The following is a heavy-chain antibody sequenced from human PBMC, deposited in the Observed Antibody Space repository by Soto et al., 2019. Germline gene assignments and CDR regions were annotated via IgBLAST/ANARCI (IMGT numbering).Heavy chain of an antibody. Sequence: QVQLVQSGAEVKKPGASVKVSCKASGYTFTDYYMNWVRQAPGQGLEWMGWINPNNGVTNYAQKLQGRVTTTSDTNSSIDYMDLSRLRSDDTALYYCARGALTVANWFDPWGQGTQVTVSS. D-gene: IGHD6-19*01. CDR1: GYTFTDYY. V-gene: IGHV1-2*02. J-gene: IGHJ5*02. CDR3: ARGALTVANWFDP. CDR2: INPNNGVT.